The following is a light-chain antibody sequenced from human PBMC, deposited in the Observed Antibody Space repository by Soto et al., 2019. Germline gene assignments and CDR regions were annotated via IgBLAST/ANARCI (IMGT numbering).Light chain of an antibody. CDR2: EVN. V-gene: IGLV6-57*02. CDR1: MASFASNN. CDR3: QSYDSSTNWV. J-gene: IGLJ3*02. Sequence: NFMLTQPHSVSESPGKTVTNSGTASMASFASNNLQRYQHRPGSAPTTVIYEVNQKPSGVPDRFSGSIDSSSNSASLTISGLKTEDEADYYCQSYDSSTNWVFGGGTKVTVL.